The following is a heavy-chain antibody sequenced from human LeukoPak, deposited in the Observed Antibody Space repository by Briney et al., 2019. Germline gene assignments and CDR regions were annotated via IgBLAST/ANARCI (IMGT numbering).Heavy chain of an antibody. D-gene: IGHD2-2*01. CDR1: GYTFTSYG. V-gene: IGHV1-18*03. Sequence: ASVKVSCKASGYTFTSYGISWVRQAPGQGLEWMGWISAYNGNTNYAQKLQGRVTMTTDTSTSTAYMELRSLRSDDMAVYYCASPYRVVPAAIQRDYYYYGMDVWGQGTTVTVSS. CDR2: ISAYNGNT. CDR3: ASPYRVVPAAIQRDYYYYGMDV. J-gene: IGHJ6*02.